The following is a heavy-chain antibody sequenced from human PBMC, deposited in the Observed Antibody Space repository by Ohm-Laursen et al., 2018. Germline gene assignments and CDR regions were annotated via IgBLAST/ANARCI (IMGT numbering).Heavy chain of an antibody. CDR1: GFTFSDHY. J-gene: IGHJ4*02. D-gene: IGHD3-10*01. CDR3: ARGTPFDY. V-gene: IGHV3-72*01. Sequence: SLRLSCAAPGFTFSDHYMDWVRQAPGKGLEWVGRTRNKANSYTTEYAASVKGRFTISRDDSNNSLYLQMNSLKTEDTVVYYCARGTPFDYWGQGTLVTVSS. CDR2: TRNKANSYTT.